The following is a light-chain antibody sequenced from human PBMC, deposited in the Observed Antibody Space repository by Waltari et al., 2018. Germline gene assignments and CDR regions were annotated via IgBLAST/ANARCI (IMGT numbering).Light chain of an antibody. V-gene: IGKV3-15*01. J-gene: IGKJ2*01. CDR1: QSVSSN. CDR2: GAS. Sequence: EIVMTQSPATLSVSPGERATLSCRARQSVSSNLAWYQHRPGQAPRLLIYGASTRATGIPARFSGSGSGTDFTLTISSLQSEDFAVYYCQQYNNWPPMYTFGQGTKLEIK. CDR3: QQYNNWPPMYT.